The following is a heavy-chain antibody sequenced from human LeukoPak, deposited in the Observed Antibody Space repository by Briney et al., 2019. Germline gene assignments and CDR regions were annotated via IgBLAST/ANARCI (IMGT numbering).Heavy chain of an antibody. V-gene: IGHV1-2*02. D-gene: IGHD4-17*01. CDR1: GYTFTGYD. Sequence: ASVKVSCKASGYTFTGYDMHWVRQAPGQGLEWMGWINPNSGGTNYAQKFQGRVTMTRDTAISTAYMELSRLRSDDTAVYYCARVHDYGDLRMDHWGQGTLVTVSS. CDR2: INPNSGGT. J-gene: IGHJ4*02. CDR3: ARVHDYGDLRMDH.